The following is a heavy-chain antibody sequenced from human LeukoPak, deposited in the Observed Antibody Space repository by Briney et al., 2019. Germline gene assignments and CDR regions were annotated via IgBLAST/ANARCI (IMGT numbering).Heavy chain of an antibody. D-gene: IGHD4-17*01. CDR2: INPNSGGT. CDR1: GGTFSSYA. V-gene: IGHV1-2*02. Sequence: GASVKVSCKASGGTFSSYAISWVRQAPGQGLEWMGWINPNSGGTNYAQKFQGRVTMTRDTSISTAYMELSRLRSDDTAVYYCARDSGYGDDYWGQGTLVTVSS. CDR3: ARDSGYGDDY. J-gene: IGHJ4*02.